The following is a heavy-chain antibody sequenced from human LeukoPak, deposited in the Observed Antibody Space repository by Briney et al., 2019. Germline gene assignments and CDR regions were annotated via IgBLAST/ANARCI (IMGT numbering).Heavy chain of an antibody. CDR1: GYTFTGYY. CDR2: ISAYNGNT. V-gene: IGHV1-18*04. CDR3: ARPLPYSSGWYSHFDY. Sequence: ASVKVSCKASGYTFTGYYMHWVRQAPGQGLEWMGWISAYNGNTNYAQKPQGRVTMTTDTSTSTAYMELRSLRSDDTAVYYCARPLPYSSGWYSHFDYWGQGTLVTVSS. J-gene: IGHJ4*02. D-gene: IGHD6-19*01.